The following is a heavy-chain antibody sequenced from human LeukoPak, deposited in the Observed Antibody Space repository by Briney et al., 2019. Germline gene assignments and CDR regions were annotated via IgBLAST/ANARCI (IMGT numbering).Heavy chain of an antibody. J-gene: IGHJ6*03. CDR3: ARSGQVHCSSTSCYTYYYYYMDV. D-gene: IGHD2-2*02. V-gene: IGHV4-39*07. CDR2: IYYSGST. Sequence: SETLSLTCTVSGGSISSSSYYWGWIRQPPGKGLEWIGSIYYSGSTYYNPSLKSRVTISVDTSKNQFSLKLSSVTAADTAVYYCARSGQVHCSSTSCYTYYYYYMDVWGKGTTVTVSS. CDR1: GGSISSSSYY.